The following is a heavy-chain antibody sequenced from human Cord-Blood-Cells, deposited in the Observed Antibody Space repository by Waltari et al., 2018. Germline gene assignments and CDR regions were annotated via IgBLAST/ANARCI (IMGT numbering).Heavy chain of an antibody. J-gene: IGHJ3*02. CDR1: GYTFTGYY. CDR2: INPNSCGT. D-gene: IGHD7-27*01. V-gene: IGHV1-2*02. Sequence: QVQLVQSGAEVKKPGASVKVSCQASGYTFTGYYMHWVRQAPGQGLEWMGWINPNSCGTNYAQKFQGRVTMTRDTSISTAYMELSRLRSDDTAVYYCARTNWGARAFDIWGQGTMVTVSS. CDR3: ARTNWGARAFDI.